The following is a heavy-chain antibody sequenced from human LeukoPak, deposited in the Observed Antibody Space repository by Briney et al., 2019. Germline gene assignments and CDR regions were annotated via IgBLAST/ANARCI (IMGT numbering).Heavy chain of an antibody. J-gene: IGHJ4*02. CDR1: GFTFTKFW. D-gene: IGHD2-21*02. V-gene: IGHV3-7*01. Sequence: GGSLRLSCEASGFTFTKFWMSWVRQAPGKGLEWVANIQEDGKKENYVDSVRGRFTISRDSAKNSIYLQMNSLRVEDTAVYYCAKDIVGGGDDYWGQGTLVIVSS. CDR3: AKDIVGGGDDY. CDR2: IQEDGKKE.